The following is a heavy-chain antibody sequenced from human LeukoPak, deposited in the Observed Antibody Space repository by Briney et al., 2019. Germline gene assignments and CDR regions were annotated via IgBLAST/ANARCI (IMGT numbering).Heavy chain of an antibody. D-gene: IGHD3-3*01. J-gene: IGHJ4*02. V-gene: IGHV3-23*01. CDR1: GFTFSSYA. CDR3: AKGTTIFGVVTYDY. Sequence: GGSLRLSCVASGFTFSSYAMSWVRQAPGKGLEWVSAISGSGGSTYYADSVKGRFTISRDNSKNTLYLQMNSLRAEDTAVYYCAKGTTIFGVVTYDYWGQGTLVTVSS. CDR2: ISGSGGST.